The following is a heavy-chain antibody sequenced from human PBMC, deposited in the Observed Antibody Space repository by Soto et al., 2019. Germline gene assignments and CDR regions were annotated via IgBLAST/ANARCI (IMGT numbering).Heavy chain of an antibody. CDR1: GFTFDDYA. CDR2: ISWNSDSI. Sequence: GGSLRLSCAASGFTFDDYAMHWVRQAPGKGLEWVSGISWNSDSIGYADSVKGRITISRDNAKKSLYLQMNSLRDEDTGFYYCAKDIGSGYFGGLYYYYGMDVWGQGTTVTVSS. V-gene: IGHV3-9*01. J-gene: IGHJ6*02. D-gene: IGHD3-22*01. CDR3: AKDIGSGYFGGLYYYYGMDV.